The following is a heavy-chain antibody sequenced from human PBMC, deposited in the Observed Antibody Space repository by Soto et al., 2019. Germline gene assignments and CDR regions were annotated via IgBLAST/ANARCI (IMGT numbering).Heavy chain of an antibody. Sequence: QVQLVQSGAEVKKPGSSVKVSCKASGGTFSSYAITWVRQAPGQGLEWMGEIIPIFDTANYAQKFQGRVTITADESTSTDYMEVSSLRSEDTAVYYCARDRGPSSGYYPYWFDPWGQGTLVTVSS. J-gene: IGHJ5*02. CDR1: GGTFSSYA. CDR2: IIPIFDTA. D-gene: IGHD3-22*01. CDR3: ARDRGPSSGYYPYWFDP. V-gene: IGHV1-69*12.